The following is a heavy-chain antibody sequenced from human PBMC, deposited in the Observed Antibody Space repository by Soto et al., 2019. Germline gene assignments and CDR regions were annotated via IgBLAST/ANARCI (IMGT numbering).Heavy chain of an antibody. Sequence: EVQLVESGGGLVMPGGSLRLSCAASGFTFSTYHMNWVRQAPGKGLEWVSSINPSSSHIYYADSVRGRFTISRDNSKNSMDLQMNSLRTEDAAVYYCARGYCAGGGCYLRRDDIDVWGPGTMVTVSS. J-gene: IGHJ3*01. CDR1: GFTFSTYH. D-gene: IGHD2-8*02. V-gene: IGHV3-21*01. CDR3: ARGYCAGGGCYLRRDDIDV. CDR2: INPSSSHI.